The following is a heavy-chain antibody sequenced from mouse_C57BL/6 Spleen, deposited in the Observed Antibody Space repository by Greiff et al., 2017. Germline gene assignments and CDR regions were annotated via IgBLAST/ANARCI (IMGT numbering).Heavy chain of an antibody. J-gene: IGHJ2*01. CDR3: ARGDLYYFDY. D-gene: IGHD3-3*01. CDR2: IYPGDGDT. Sequence: QVQLQQSGPELVKPGASVKISCKASGYAFSSSWMYWVKQRPGKGLEWIGRIYPGDGDTNYNGKFKGKATLTADKTSSTAYLQLSSLTSEDSAVYFCARGDLYYFDYWGQGTTLTVSS. CDR1: GYAFSSSW. V-gene: IGHV1-82*01.